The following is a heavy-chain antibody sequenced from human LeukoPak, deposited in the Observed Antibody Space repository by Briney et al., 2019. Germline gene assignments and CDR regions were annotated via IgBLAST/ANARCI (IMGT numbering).Heavy chain of an antibody. D-gene: IGHD2-15*01. V-gene: IGHV1-2*06. CDR1: GYTFIGYY. CDR3: ARDYSDQTNLVWFDP. Sequence: ASVKVSCKASGYTFIGYYVYWMRQAPGQGLEWMGRVNPHSGGTDYAPKFQGRVTMTRDTSITTAYMELTSLRSDDTAIYYCARDYSDQTNLVWFDPWGQGTLATVSS. J-gene: IGHJ5*02. CDR2: VNPHSGGT.